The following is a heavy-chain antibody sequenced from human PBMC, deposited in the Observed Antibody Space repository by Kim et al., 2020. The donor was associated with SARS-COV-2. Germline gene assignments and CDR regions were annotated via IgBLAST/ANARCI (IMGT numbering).Heavy chain of an antibody. Sequence: SETLSLTCGVSGMSISGFYWTWIRQTPGKGLEWIGEVSQSGFTTYNPSLKSPVTISVEMSENEFSLRLTSVTAADTGVYYCATHKDYWSSGRFDYWGQGSLVTVTS. D-gene: IGHD2-8*02. CDR1: GMSISGFY. V-gene: IGHV4-34*01. CDR3: ATHKDYWSSGRFDY. J-gene: IGHJ4*02. CDR2: VSQSGFT.